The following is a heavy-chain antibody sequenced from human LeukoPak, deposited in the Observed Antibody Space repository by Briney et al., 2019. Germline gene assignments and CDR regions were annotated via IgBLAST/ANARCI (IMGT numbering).Heavy chain of an antibody. Sequence: ASVKVSCKASGYTFTSYDINWVRQAPGQGLEWMGWISAYNGNTNYAQKLQGRVTMTTDTSTSTAYMELRSLRSDDTAVYYCARDNPNYDFWSGYLHFDYWGQGTLVTVSS. CDR1: GYTFTSYD. D-gene: IGHD3-3*01. CDR2: ISAYNGNT. CDR3: ARDNPNYDFWSGYLHFDY. V-gene: IGHV1-18*01. J-gene: IGHJ4*02.